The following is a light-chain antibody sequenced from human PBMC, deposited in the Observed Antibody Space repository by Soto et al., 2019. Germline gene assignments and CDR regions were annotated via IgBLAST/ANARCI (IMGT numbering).Light chain of an antibody. Sequence: EIVMTQSPATLSVSPGGRATLSCRASQSISDTLAWYQQKSGQAPRLLIYGASSRATCIPDRCSGSGSGTDFTLTISRLEPEDFAVYYCQQYGSSPETFGQGTKV. CDR2: GAS. CDR1: QSISDT. V-gene: IGKV3-20*01. CDR3: QQYGSSPET. J-gene: IGKJ1*01.